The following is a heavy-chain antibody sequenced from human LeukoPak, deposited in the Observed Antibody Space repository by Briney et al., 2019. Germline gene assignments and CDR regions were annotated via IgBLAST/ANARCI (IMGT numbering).Heavy chain of an antibody. D-gene: IGHD3-22*01. V-gene: IGHV4-4*07. CDR3: ARDTEGFYYDSSGYYYWAEYFQH. J-gene: IGHJ1*01. CDR2: IYTSGST. Sequence: PSETLSLTCTVSGGSISSYYWSWIRQPAGKGLEWIGRIYTSGSTNYNPSLKSRVTMSVDTSKNQFSLKLSSVTAADTAVYYCARDTEGFYYDSSGYYYWAEYFQHWGQGTLATVSS. CDR1: GGSISSYY.